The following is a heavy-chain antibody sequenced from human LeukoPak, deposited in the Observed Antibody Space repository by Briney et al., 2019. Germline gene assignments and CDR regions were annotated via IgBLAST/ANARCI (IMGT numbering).Heavy chain of an antibody. J-gene: IGHJ4*02. D-gene: IGHD1-26*01. CDR2: IIGSGAGT. V-gene: IGHV3-23*01. CDR3: AKVNSGSYYDYFDY. CDR1: GFTFSSYA. Sequence: GGSLRLSCAASGFTFSSYAMSWVRQARGKGREWVSAIIGSGAGTYYADSVKGRFTISRDNSKNTLYLQMNSLRAEDAAIYYCAKVNSGSYYDYFDYWGQGTLVTVSS.